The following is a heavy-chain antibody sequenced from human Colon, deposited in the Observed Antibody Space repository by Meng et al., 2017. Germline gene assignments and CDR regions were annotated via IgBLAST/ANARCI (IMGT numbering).Heavy chain of an antibody. CDR2: IWYGVST. CDR1: GCSISDSTYF. D-gene: IGHD1-7*01. CDR3: ARLQIGTTLNY. J-gene: IGHJ4*02. Sequence: QLQLQESGRGWVKPSETLSLPCTVSGCSISDSTYFWGWIRQPPGKGLEWIANIWYGVSTYYNPSLRSRVTISADTSKNHFSLQLSSVTAADTAVYYCARLQIGTTLNYWGQGTLVTVSS. V-gene: IGHV4-39*02.